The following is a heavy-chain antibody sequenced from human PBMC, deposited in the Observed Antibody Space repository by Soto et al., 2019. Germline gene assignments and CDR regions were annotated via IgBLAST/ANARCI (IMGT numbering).Heavy chain of an antibody. CDR3: ARVPVAVAATEDYYGLDV. CDR2: INTDGLS. V-gene: IGHV4-4*07. Sequence: SETLSLTCSVSGVSITSYYWSWIRQSAGGGLEWMGRINTDGLSTYSPSFKSRLTMSLDTSKNQVSLRLISVTAADTAVFFCARVPVAVAATEDYYGLDVWGQGTTVTVSS. J-gene: IGHJ6*02. D-gene: IGHD2-15*01. CDR1: GVSITSYY.